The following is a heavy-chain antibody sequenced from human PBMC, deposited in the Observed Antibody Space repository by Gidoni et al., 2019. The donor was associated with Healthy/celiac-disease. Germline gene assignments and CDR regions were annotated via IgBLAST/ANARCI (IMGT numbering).Heavy chain of an antibody. J-gene: IGHJ4*02. V-gene: IGHV3-9*01. Sequence: EVQLVASGGGLVQPGRSLRLSCAASGFTFDDYAMHWVRQAPGKGLEWVSGISWNSGSIGYADSVKGRFTISRDNAKNSLYLQMNSLRAEDTALYYCAKGDSSSLPTPDDYWGQGTLVTVSS. CDR3: AKGDSSSLPTPDDY. D-gene: IGHD6-13*01. CDR1: GFTFDDYA. CDR2: ISWNSGSI.